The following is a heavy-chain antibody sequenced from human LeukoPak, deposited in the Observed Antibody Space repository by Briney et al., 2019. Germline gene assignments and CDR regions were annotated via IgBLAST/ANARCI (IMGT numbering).Heavy chain of an antibody. CDR1: GGSISGYY. CDR2: IYYSGNT. D-gene: IGHD3-10*01. CDR3: ARDHYGSGNYKSYFDY. J-gene: IGHJ4*02. Sequence: PSETLSLTCTVSGGSISGYYWIWIRQPPGKGLEWIGYIYYSGNTNYNPSLKSRATISVDKSKNQFSLKVTSVTAADTAVYFCARDHYGSGNYKSYFDYWGQGTQVTVSS. V-gene: IGHV4-59*12.